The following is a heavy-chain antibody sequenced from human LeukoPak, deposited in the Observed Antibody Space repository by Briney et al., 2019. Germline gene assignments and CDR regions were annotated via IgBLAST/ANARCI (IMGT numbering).Heavy chain of an antibody. J-gene: IGHJ4*02. D-gene: IGHD2-21*01. Sequence: SETLSLTCTVSGGSITSGSYYWSWIRQPAGKGLEWIGRIYTSGSTNYNPSLKSRVTISLDTSKNKFSLKLTSVTAADTAVYYCASEFAKAFDYWGQGTLVTVSS. CDR1: GGSITSGSYY. V-gene: IGHV4-61*02. CDR2: IYTSGST. CDR3: ASEFAKAFDY.